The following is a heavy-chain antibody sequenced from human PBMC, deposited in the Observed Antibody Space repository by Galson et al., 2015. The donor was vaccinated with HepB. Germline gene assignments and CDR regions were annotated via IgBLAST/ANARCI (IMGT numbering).Heavy chain of an antibody. D-gene: IGHD3-10*01. CDR1: GFTFSSYG. Sequence: SLRLSCAASGFTFSSYGMHWVRQAPGKGLEWVAVIWYDGSNKYYADSVKGRFTISRDNSKNTLYLQMNSLRAEDTAVYYCAREGPRDLLWFGESPYYFDYWGQGTLVTVSS. J-gene: IGHJ4*02. CDR2: IWYDGSNK. V-gene: IGHV3-33*01. CDR3: AREGPRDLLWFGESPYYFDY.